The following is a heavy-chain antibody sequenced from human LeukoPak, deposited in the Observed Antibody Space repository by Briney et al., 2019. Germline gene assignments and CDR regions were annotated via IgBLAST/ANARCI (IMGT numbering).Heavy chain of an antibody. J-gene: IGHJ5*02. D-gene: IGHD3-10*01. CDR2: MNPNSGNT. CDR1: GYTFTSYD. Sequence: GASVKVSCKASGYTFTSYDINWVRQATRQGLEWMGWMNPNSGNTGYAQKFQGRVTMTRNTSISTAYMELSSLRSEDTAVYYCARRSPYRVRGSLGIWFDPWGQGTLVTVSS. V-gene: IGHV1-8*01. CDR3: ARRSPYRVRGSLGIWFDP.